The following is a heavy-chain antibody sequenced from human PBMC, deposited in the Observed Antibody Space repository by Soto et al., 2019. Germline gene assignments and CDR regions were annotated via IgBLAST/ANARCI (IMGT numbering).Heavy chain of an antibody. J-gene: IGHJ4*02. CDR1: GFTFSSYA. CDR3: AKGAIITMIVVAPGYFDY. CDR2: ISGSGGST. Sequence: PGGSLRLSCAASGFTFSSYAMSWVRQAPGKGLEWVSAISGSGGSTYYADSVKGRFTISRDNSKNTLYLQMNSLRAEETAVYYCAKGAIITMIVVAPGYFDYWGQGTLVTVSS. D-gene: IGHD3-22*01. V-gene: IGHV3-23*01.